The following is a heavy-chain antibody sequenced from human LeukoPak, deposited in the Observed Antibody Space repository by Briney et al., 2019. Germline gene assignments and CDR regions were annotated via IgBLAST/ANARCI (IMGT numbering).Heavy chain of an antibody. D-gene: IGHD3-10*01. CDR2: IYPGDSDT. CDR1: GYSFTSYW. J-gene: IGHJ4*02. CDR3: ARHHFEEGYYVSGSYSVDY. Sequence: GESLKISCKGSGYSFTSYWIGWVRQMPGKGLEWMGIIYPGDSDTRYSPSFQGQVTISADKSIRTAYLQWSSLKASDTAVYYCARHHFEEGYYVSGSYSVDYWGQGTLVTVSS. V-gene: IGHV5-51*01.